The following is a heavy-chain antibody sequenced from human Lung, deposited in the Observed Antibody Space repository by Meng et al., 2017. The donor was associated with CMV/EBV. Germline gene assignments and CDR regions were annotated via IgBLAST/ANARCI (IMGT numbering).Heavy chain of an antibody. J-gene: IGHJ4*02. CDR3: ARAICGGDCYFDY. CDR2: INTNGGST. D-gene: IGHD2-21*02. Sequence: EVQLVESXXGLVQXGGSLRFSCAASGFTFSSYAMHWVRQTRGKGLEYVSAINTNGGSTYYAKSVKGRFTISRDNSKNTLYLQMGSLRVEDMAVYYCARAICGGDCYFDYWGQGTLGTVSS. V-gene: IGHV3-64*01. CDR1: GFTFSSYA.